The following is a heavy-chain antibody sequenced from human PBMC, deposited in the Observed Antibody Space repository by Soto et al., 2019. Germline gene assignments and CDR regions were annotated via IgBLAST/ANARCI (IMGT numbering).Heavy chain of an antibody. CDR3: AKDRRGGEYTAFDL. V-gene: IGHV3-23*01. Sequence: EVPLLESGGGLVQPGGFLRLTCAASGFSVSDYDMGWVRQAPGKGLEWVSLIRGDGGATYYAASVEGRLTTSRGTSETPVDLDMNYLRAEDTALYYCAKDRRGGEYTAFDLWGQGTMVSVSS. D-gene: IGHD2-21*01. CDR1: GFSVSDYD. J-gene: IGHJ3*01. CDR2: IRGDGGAT.